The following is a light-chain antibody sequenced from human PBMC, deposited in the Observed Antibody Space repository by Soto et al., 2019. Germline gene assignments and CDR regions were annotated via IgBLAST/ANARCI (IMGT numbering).Light chain of an antibody. CDR1: SSDVGGYNY. J-gene: IGLJ1*01. Sequence: QSALTQPVSVSGSPGQSITISCTGTSSDVGGYNYVSWYQQHPGKAPKLMIYDVTNRPSGVSNRFSGSKSGNTASLTISGLQAEDEADYYCSSYTSSSTDVFGTGTKLTVL. V-gene: IGLV2-14*01. CDR2: DVT. CDR3: SSYTSSSTDV.